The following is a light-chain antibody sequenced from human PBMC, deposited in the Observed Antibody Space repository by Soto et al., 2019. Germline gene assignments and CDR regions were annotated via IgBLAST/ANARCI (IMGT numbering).Light chain of an antibody. Sequence: QSALTQPASVSGSPGQSITISCTGTSSDVGSYNLVSWYQKHPGKAPKLMIYEGSKRPSGVSNRFSGSKSGNTASLTISGIQAEDEADYYCCSYAGSSTAYVFGTGTKLTVL. J-gene: IGLJ1*01. CDR3: CSYAGSSTAYV. V-gene: IGLV2-23*01. CDR1: SSDVGSYNL. CDR2: EGS.